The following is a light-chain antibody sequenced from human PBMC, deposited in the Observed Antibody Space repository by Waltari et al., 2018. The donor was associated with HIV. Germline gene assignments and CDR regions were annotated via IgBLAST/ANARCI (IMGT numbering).Light chain of an antibody. V-gene: IGLV1-40*01. CDR3: QSYDSSLSVNWV. Sequence: QSVLTQPPSVSGAPGQRVTISCTGITSNIGAGYDVHWYQHLPGTAPNLLIYGTNNRPSGVPDRFSGSRSGTSSSLAITGLQAEDEAVYYCQSYDSSLSVNWVFGGGTKLTVL. CDR1: TSNIGAGYD. J-gene: IGLJ3*02. CDR2: GTN.